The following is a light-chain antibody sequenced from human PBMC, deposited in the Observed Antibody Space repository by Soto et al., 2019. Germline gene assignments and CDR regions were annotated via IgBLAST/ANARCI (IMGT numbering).Light chain of an antibody. CDR1: QSVSSN. V-gene: IGKV3-15*01. CDR3: QQYNNWPRT. CDR2: GAS. J-gene: IGKJ1*01. Sequence: EIVKTQSPATLSVSPGERATLSFRASQSVSSNLAWYQQKPGQAPRLLIYGASTRATGIPARFSGSGSGTEFTLTISSLQSEDFAVYYCQQYNNWPRTFGQGTKVDIK.